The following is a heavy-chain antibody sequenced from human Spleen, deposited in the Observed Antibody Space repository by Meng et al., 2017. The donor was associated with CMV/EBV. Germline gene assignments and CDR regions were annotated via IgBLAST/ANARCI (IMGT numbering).Heavy chain of an antibody. J-gene: IGHJ4*02. V-gene: IGHV4-31*03. CDR1: GGSISRGGYY. Sequence: LTCHVSGGSISRGGYYWSWIRQYPGGALEWIGYIYYRGATYYNPSLNSRATISIDTSKNQFSLNVKSMTAADTAMYYCVRGKSHFDFWGQGTLVTVSS. CDR2: IYYRGAT. CDR3: VRGKSHFDF.